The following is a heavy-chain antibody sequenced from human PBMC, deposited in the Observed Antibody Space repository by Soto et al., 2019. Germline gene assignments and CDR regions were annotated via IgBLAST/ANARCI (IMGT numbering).Heavy chain of an antibody. CDR1: GYTLTSYG. D-gene: IGHD3-10*01. V-gene: IGHV1-18*01. J-gene: IGHJ2*01. CDR2: ISAYNGNT. Sequence: ASVKVSCKASGYTLTSYGISWVRQATGQGLEWMGWISAYNGNTNYAQKLQGRVTMATDTSTSTAYMELRSLRSDDTAVYYCASFPMVRGVTGSYWYFDLWGRGTLVTVS. CDR3: ASFPMVRGVTGSYWYFDL.